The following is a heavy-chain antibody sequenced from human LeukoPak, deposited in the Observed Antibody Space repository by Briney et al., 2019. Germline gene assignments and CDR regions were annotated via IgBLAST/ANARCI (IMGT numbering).Heavy chain of an antibody. Sequence: SETLSLTCTVSGGSISSNSFYRGWIRQPPGKGLEWIGSIYYSGRTYYKSSLKSRVTISVDTSKNLFSLKLSSVTAADTAVYYCARQFCSFSSCYHLGWFDPWGQGTLVTVSS. CDR2: IYYSGRT. CDR1: GGSISSNSFY. D-gene: IGHD2-2*01. V-gene: IGHV4-39*01. J-gene: IGHJ5*02. CDR3: ARQFCSFSSCYHLGWFDP.